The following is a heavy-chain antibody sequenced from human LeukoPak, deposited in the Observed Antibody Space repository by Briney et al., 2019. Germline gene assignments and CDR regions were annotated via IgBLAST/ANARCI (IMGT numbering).Heavy chain of an antibody. CDR1: GGTFSSYA. CDR2: IIPILGIA. CDR3: ARDWAPSYDFWSGNYYGMDV. V-gene: IGHV1-69*04. Sequence: GASVKVSCKASGGTFSSYAISWVRQAPGQGLEWMGRIIPILGIANYAQKFQGRVTITADKSTSTAYMELSSLRSEDTAVYYCARDWAPSYDFWSGNYYGMDVWGQGTTVTVSS. D-gene: IGHD3-3*01. J-gene: IGHJ6*02.